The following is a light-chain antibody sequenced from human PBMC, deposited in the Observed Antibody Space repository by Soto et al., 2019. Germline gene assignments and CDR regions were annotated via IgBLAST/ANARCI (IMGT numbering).Light chain of an antibody. V-gene: IGKV3-15*01. CDR1: QSVNTN. J-gene: IGKJ4*01. Sequence: EIVMMQSPGTLSVSPGDRATLSCRASQSVNTNLAWYQQKPGQAPRLLIYSASTRATGIPARFSGGGSGTEFTLIISSLQSEDSAFYYCQQYNDWPPLTFGGGTKVEIK. CDR2: SAS. CDR3: QQYNDWPPLT.